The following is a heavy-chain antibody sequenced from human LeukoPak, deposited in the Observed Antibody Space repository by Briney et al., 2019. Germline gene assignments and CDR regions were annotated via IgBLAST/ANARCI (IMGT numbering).Heavy chain of an antibody. D-gene: IGHD3-22*01. J-gene: IGHJ4*02. CDR3: ARVGLYYYDSSGYYSPQGLFDY. CDR2: INHSGST. V-gene: IGHV4-34*01. Sequence: SETLPLTCAVYGGSFSGYYWSWIRQPPGKGLEWIGEINHSGSTNYNPSLKSRVTISVDTSKNQFSLKLSSVTAADTAVYYCARVGLYYYDSSGYYSPQGLFDYWGQGTLVTVSS. CDR1: GGSFSGYY.